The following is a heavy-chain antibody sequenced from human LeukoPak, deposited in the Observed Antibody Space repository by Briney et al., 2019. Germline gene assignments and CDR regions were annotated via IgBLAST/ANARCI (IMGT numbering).Heavy chain of an antibody. CDR2: IYYRGHT. CDR3: AREEYSSDWYGHDS. D-gene: IGHD6-13*01. Sequence: PSETLSLTCTVSGGSITTGGYYWSWIRRNPGKGLEWIGSIYYRGHTYYKPSLKGRPTISLDTSKNQFSLRLTSVTAADTAFYYCAREEYSSDWYGHDSWGQGTLVTVSS. V-gene: IGHV4-31*03. J-gene: IGHJ4*02. CDR1: GGSITTGGYY.